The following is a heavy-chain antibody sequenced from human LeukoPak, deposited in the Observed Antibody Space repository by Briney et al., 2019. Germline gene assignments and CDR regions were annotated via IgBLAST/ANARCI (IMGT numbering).Heavy chain of an antibody. CDR2: FCSSANT. V-gene: IGHV4-39*07. D-gene: IGHD6-13*01. Sequence: PSETLSLTCTVSGGSISGDSYCWGWIRQPPGKGLEWIGSFCSSANTYYNPSLNSRVTISVDTSKNQFSLQLISVTAADTAVYYCARGSLGTQGYFDFWGQGSLVTVSS. J-gene: IGHJ4*02. CDR3: ARGSLGTQGYFDF. CDR1: GGSISGDSYC.